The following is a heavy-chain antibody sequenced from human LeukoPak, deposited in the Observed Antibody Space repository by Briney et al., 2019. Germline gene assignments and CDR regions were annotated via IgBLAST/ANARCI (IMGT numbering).Heavy chain of an antibody. V-gene: IGHV1-69*13. CDR3: ARDDSGYDYAY. CDR1: GGTFSSYA. J-gene: IGHJ4*02. Sequence: SVKVSCKASGGTFSSYAISWVRQAPGQGLEWMGGIIPIFGTANYAQKFQGGVTITADESTGTAYMELSSLRSEDTAVYYCARDDSGYDYAYWGQGTLVTVSS. CDR2: IIPIFGTA. D-gene: IGHD5-12*01.